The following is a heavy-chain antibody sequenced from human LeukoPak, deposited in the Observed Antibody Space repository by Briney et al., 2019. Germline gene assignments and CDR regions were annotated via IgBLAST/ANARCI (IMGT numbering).Heavy chain of an antibody. Sequence: GGSLRLSCAASGFTVSSNYMSWVRQAPGKGLEWVSIIYTGGSTYYAHSVKGRFTISRDNSKNTVYLQMNSLKTEDTAVYYCTTDWDTYYYDSSGYYPSGYWGQGTLVTVSS. CDR3: TTDWDTYYYDSSGYYPSGY. V-gene: IGHV3-53*01. D-gene: IGHD3-22*01. CDR1: GFTVSSNY. CDR2: IYTGGST. J-gene: IGHJ4*02.